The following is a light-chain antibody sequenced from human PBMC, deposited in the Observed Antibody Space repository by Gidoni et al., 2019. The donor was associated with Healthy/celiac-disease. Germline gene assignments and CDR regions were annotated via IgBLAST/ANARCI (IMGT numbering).Light chain of an antibody. J-gene: IGKJ3*01. CDR3: QQSYSPQFT. Sequence: DIQMTQSPSSLSASVGDRVTITCRASQYISGYLNWYQQKPGKAPQLLLYAASGLQGGVPSRFSGSGSGTEFTLTISSLQPEDFATYYCQQSYSPQFTFGPGTKVDIK. CDR2: AAS. CDR1: QYISGY. V-gene: IGKV1-39*01.